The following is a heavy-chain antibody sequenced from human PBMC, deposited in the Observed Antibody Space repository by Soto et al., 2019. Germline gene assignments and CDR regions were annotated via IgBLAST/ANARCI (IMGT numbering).Heavy chain of an antibody. CDR2: ISSSSSYI. CDR3: ASPERGGMDV. Sequence: PGGSLRLSCAASGFTFSSYTMNWVRQAPGKGLEWVSSISSSSSYIYYADSVRGRFTISRDNAKNSLYPQMNSLRAEDTAVYYCASPERGGMDVWGQGTTVTVSS. V-gene: IGHV3-21*01. CDR1: GFTFSSYT. J-gene: IGHJ6*02.